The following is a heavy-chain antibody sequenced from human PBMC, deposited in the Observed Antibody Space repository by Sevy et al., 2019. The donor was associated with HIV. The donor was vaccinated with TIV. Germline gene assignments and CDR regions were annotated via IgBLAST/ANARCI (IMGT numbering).Heavy chain of an antibody. D-gene: IGHD3-9*01. CDR1: GFTFSSYA. CDR3: ARESDILTGYPRSFDY. J-gene: IGHJ4*02. V-gene: IGHV3-30-3*01. CDR2: ISYDGSNK. Sequence: GGSLRLSCAASGFTFSSYAMHWVRQAPGKGLEWVAVISYDGSNKYYADSVKGRFTISRDNSKNTLYLQMNSLRPEDMAVYYCARESDILTGYPRSFDYWGQGTLVTVSS.